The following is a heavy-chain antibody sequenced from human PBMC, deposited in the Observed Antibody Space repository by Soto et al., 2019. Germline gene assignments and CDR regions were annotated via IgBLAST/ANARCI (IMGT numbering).Heavy chain of an antibody. V-gene: IGHV4-59*08. CDR2: IYYTGST. CDR1: GGSISYYY. CDR3: ARHGAAYQLIWFDP. D-gene: IGHD2-2*01. Sequence: QVQLQESGPGLVKPSETLSLTCTVSGGSISYYYWSWIRQPPGKGLEWIGYIYYTGSTNYNPSLRSRVTISVDTSKNQFSLELSSVTAADTAVYYCARHGAAYQLIWFDPWGQGTPVTVSP. J-gene: IGHJ5*02.